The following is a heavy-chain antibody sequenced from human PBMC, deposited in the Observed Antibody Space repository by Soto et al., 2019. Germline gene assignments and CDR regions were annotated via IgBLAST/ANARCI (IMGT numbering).Heavy chain of an antibody. CDR1: GATFSGNF. J-gene: IGHJ4*01. CDR3: TRDRTGANFQY. V-gene: IGHV1-2*02. CDR2: INPDNGDT. D-gene: IGHD3-10*01. Sequence: QVQLVQSGAEVREPGASVKVSCKPSGATFSGNFFHWVRQAPGQGLEWMGWINPDNGDTNYAQKFQDRVTMTRDTSIRTAYMDLSRLRSDETAVYFCTRDRTGANFQYWGPGTLVTVSS.